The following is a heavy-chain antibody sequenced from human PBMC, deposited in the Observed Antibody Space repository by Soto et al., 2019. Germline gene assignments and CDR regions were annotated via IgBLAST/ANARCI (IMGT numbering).Heavy chain of an antibody. Sequence: PGGSLRLSCAASGFTFSGSDMHWVRQAYGKGLEWVGRVRSKANIHATEFAASVKGRFTISRDDSKNTVYLQMSSLRTEDTAVYYCTRQGPRDGYNWGFDFWGQGALVTVSS. J-gene: IGHJ4*02. V-gene: IGHV3-73*01. CDR3: TRQGPRDGYNWGFDF. CDR1: GFTFSGSD. CDR2: VRSKANIHAT. D-gene: IGHD5-12*01.